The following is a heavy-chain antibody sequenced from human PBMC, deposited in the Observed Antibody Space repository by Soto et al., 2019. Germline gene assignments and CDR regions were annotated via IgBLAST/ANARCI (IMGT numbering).Heavy chain of an antibody. Sequence: PSETLSLTGSVSGCSIRSGGYSWSWIRQPPGKGLEWIGYVYYSGSTYYNPSLKSRVTISVDTSKNQFSLKLSSVTAADTAVYYCARDLCSGGSCYSRYYYGMDVWGQGTTVTVSS. D-gene: IGHD2-15*01. CDR1: GCSIRSGGYS. V-gene: IGHV4-30-2*05. CDR3: ARDLCSGGSCYSRYYYGMDV. CDR2: VYYSGST. J-gene: IGHJ6*02.